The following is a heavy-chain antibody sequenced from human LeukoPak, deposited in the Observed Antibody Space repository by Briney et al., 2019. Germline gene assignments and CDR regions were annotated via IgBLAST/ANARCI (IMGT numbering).Heavy chain of an antibody. CDR3: ARGLCSGGTCYSGLDY. V-gene: IGHV3-11*04. J-gene: IGHJ4*02. CDR2: ISGTGTYI. Sequence: GGSLRLSCAASGFTFSDYYMSWIRQAPGKGLEWVSSISGTGTYIYYADSVKGRFTISRDNAKNSLYLQMNSLRAEDTAMYYCARGLCSGGTCYSGLDYWGRGTLVTVSS. CDR1: GFTFSDYY. D-gene: IGHD2-15*01.